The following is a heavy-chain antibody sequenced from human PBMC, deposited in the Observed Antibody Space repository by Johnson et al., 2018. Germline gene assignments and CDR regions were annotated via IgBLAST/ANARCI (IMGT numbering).Heavy chain of an antibody. CDR1: GFSFSSYG. CDR2: ISGSGAST. J-gene: IGHJ1*01. CDR3: AKCYSSGCQEYFHH. V-gene: IGHV3-23*01. D-gene: IGHD6-19*01. Sequence: EVQLLESGGGLVQPGGSLRLSCAASGFSFSSYGMSWVRQAPEKGLDWVAGISGSGASTYYADSVKGRFTISRDNSKNTLFLQMNSPRAEDTAVYYCAKCYSSGCQEYFHHWGQGTLVTVSS.